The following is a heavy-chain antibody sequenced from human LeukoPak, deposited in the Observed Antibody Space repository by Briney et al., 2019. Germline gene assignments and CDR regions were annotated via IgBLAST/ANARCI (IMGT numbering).Heavy chain of an antibody. CDR2: ISGYNGYT. V-gene: IGHV1-18*01. CDR1: GYTFNNYG. D-gene: IGHD6-19*01. Sequence: ASVKLSCKTSGYTFNNYGVSWARQAPGQGLEWMGWISGYNGYTNSAQQFQGRVTLTMDTSTSTVYMELRSLRSDDTAVYYCARWSGGSDWLYHYGMDVWGQGTTVTVSS. CDR3: ARWSGGSDWLYHYGMDV. J-gene: IGHJ6*02.